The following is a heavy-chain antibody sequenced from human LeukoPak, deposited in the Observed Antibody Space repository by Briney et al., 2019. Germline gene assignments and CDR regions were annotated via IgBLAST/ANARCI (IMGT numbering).Heavy chain of an antibody. CDR1: GYTFISYG. V-gene: IGHV1-18*01. CDR2: ISAYNGNT. D-gene: IGHD2-2*01. CDR3: TRSYSSTSWYYFDH. Sequence: ASVKVSCKASGYTFISYGISWVRQAPGQGLEWMGWISAYNGNTNYAQKLQGRVTMTRDIDSNTAFLELRSLRSDDTAVYFCTRSYSSTSWYYFDHWGQGTLVTVSS. J-gene: IGHJ4*02.